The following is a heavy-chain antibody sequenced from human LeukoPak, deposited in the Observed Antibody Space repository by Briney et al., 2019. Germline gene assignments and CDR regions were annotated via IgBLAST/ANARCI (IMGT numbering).Heavy chain of an antibody. CDR2: IYYSGST. Sequence: SETLSLTCTVSGGSISGYYWSWIRQPPGKGLEWIGYIYYSGSTKYNPSLKSRVTMSVDTSRNQFSLKLSSVTAADTAVYYCARGGLENGYHSNDGFDIWGQGAMVTVSS. D-gene: IGHD3-22*01. J-gene: IGHJ3*02. V-gene: IGHV4-59*01. CDR3: ARGGLENGYHSNDGFDI. CDR1: GGSISGYY.